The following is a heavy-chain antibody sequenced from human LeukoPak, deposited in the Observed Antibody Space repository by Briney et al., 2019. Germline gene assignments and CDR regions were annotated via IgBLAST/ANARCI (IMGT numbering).Heavy chain of an antibody. D-gene: IGHD1-26*01. CDR3: AREGGGSKLRSKPFDY. V-gene: IGHV1-2*02. CDR1: GYTFTGYY. J-gene: IGHJ4*02. CDR2: INPNSGGT. Sequence: GASVKVSCKASGYTFTGYYMHWVRQAPGQGLEWMGWINPNSGGTNYAQKFQGRVTMTRDTSISTAYMELSRLRSDDTAVYYCAREGGGSKLRSKPFDYWGQGTLVTVSS.